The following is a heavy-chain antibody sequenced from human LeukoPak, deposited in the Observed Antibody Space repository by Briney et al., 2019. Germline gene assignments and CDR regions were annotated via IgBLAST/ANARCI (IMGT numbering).Heavy chain of an antibody. CDR3: ARHSAHFDILTGYFKP. CDR2: IDPSDSDT. D-gene: IGHD3-9*01. CDR1: GYSFTGYW. V-gene: IGHV5-10-1*01. Sequence: AESLQISCRSSGYSFTGYWISWVRQMPGKGLEWMGKIDPSDSDTKYSPSFQGHVTISADKSVSTAYLQWTSLKASDTAIYYCARHSAHFDILTGYFKPWGQGTLVTVSS. J-gene: IGHJ5*02.